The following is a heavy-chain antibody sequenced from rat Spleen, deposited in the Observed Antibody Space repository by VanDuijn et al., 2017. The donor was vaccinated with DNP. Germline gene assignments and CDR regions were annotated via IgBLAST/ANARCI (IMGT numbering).Heavy chain of an antibody. CDR3: ARHPSSGVSNYFDY. CDR1: GFTFSNYG. D-gene: IGHD1-11*01. Sequence: EVQLVESGGGLVQPGRSLKLSCAVSGFTFSNYGMAWVRQAPTRGLEWVASINAGGGNTFYRDSVKGRFTFSRDNAKNTQYLQMDSLRSEDTATYYCARHPSSGVSNYFDYWCQVVMVTVSS. CDR2: INAGGGNT. V-gene: IGHV5S13*01. J-gene: IGHJ2*01.